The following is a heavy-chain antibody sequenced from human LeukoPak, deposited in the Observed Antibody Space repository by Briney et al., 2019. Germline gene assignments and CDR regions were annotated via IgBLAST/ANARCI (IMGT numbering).Heavy chain of an antibody. CDR2: IQYDGSNK. V-gene: IGHV3-30*02. Sequence: GGSLRLSCAASGFTFSSSGMHWVRQAPGKGLEWVAFIQYDGSNKYYADSVKGRFTISRDNSKNSLYLQMNSLRAEDTAVYYCARTQAVYGSGSYQNRNALNFDYWGQGTLVTVSS. J-gene: IGHJ4*02. CDR1: GFTFSSSG. D-gene: IGHD3-10*01. CDR3: ARTQAVYGSGSYQNRNALNFDY.